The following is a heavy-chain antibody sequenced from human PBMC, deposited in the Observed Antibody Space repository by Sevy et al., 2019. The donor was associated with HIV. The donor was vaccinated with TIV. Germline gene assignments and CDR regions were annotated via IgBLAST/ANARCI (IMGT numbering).Heavy chain of an antibody. V-gene: IGHV3-66*01. D-gene: IGHD3-10*01. CDR2: IDSDGSA. J-gene: IGHJ6*02. Sequence: GGSLRLSCAASGFTVSDNYMAWVRLAPGKGLEWVSLIDSDGSAYYADSVKGRFTISRDNVKNTRYLQINALRAEDTGLYFCASVRYYGASGYYYYYYGMDVWGQGTTVTVSS. CDR3: ASVRYYGASGYYYYYYGMDV. CDR1: GFTVSDNY.